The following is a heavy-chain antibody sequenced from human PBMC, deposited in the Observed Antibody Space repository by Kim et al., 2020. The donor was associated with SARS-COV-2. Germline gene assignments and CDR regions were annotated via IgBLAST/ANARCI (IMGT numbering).Heavy chain of an antibody. CDR1: GFTFSSYW. CDR3: AKGGYYGSETHHLPQNGLVV. D-gene: IGHD3-10*01. V-gene: IGHV3-74*01. Sequence: GGSLRLSCAASGFTFSSYWMNWVRQAPGKGLVWVARINGAGRNTGYAGSVKGRFTISRDNAKNTLYLQMNSLRAEDAAVYYCAKGGYYGSETHHLPQNGLVVWRQETGVPLSS. J-gene: IGHJ6*02. CDR2: INGAGRNT.